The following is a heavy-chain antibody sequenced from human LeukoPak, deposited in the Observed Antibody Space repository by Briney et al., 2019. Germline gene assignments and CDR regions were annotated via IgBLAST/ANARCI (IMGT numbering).Heavy chain of an antibody. D-gene: IGHD3-3*01. CDR2: INPNSGGT. CDR3: ARDHPYDFWSGYHYNWFDP. CDR1: GYTFTGYY. J-gene: IGHJ5*02. V-gene: IGHV1-2*06. Sequence: GASVKVSCKASGYTFTGYYMHWVRQAPGQGLEWMGRINPNSGGTNYAQKFQGRVTMTRDTSISTAYMELSRRRSDGTAVYYCARDHPYDFWSGYHYNWFDPWGQGTLVTVSS.